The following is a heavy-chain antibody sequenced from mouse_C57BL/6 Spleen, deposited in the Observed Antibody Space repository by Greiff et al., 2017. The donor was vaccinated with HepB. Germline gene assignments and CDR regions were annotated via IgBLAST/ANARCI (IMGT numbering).Heavy chain of an antibody. CDR2: IYPYNGVS. CDR1: GYSFTGYY. Sequence: VQLQQSGPELVKPGASVKISCKASGYSFTGYYMHWVKQSHGNILDWIGYIYPYNGVSSYNQKFKGKATLTVDKSSSTVYMELRSLTSEDSAVYYCARWDDGYHAYYAMDYWGQGTSVTVSS. V-gene: IGHV1-31*01. D-gene: IGHD2-3*01. J-gene: IGHJ4*01. CDR3: ARWDDGYHAYYAMDY.